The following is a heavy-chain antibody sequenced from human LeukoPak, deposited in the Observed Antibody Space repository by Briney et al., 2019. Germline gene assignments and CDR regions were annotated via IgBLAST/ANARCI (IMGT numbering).Heavy chain of an antibody. Sequence: GGSLRLSCAASGFTFSSYAMSWVRQAPGKGLEWVSAINGSGGSTYYADSVKGRFTISRDNSKSTLYLQMNSLRAEDTDVYYCAKDGGRLVRGVIIPTKTFDYWGQGTLVTVSS. D-gene: IGHD3-10*01. J-gene: IGHJ4*02. V-gene: IGHV3-23*01. CDR1: GFTFSSYA. CDR3: AKDGGRLVRGVIIPTKTFDY. CDR2: INGSGGST.